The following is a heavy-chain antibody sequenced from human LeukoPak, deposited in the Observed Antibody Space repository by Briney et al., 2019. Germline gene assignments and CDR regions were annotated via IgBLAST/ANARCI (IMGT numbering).Heavy chain of an antibody. D-gene: IGHD3-22*01. CDR1: GYTFTNYY. J-gene: IGHJ3*02. CDR2: INPSGGST. V-gene: IGHV1-46*01. CDR3: ARDRPIYYDSSGYYEWDVFDI. Sequence: GASVKVSCKASGYTFTNYYMHWVRQAPGQGLEWMGIINPSGGSTSYAQKFQGRVTLTRDMSTSTVYMELSSLRSEDTAVYYCARDRPIYYDSSGYYEWDVFDIWGQGTMVTVSS.